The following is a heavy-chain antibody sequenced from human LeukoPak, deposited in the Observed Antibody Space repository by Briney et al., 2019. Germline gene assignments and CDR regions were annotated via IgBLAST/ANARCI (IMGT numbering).Heavy chain of an antibody. CDR1: GFTFDDYA. CDR3: ARDRGYSYADRDYYYGMDV. CDR2: IIWNSGSI. V-gene: IGHV3-9*01. D-gene: IGHD5-18*01. Sequence: GRSLRLSCAASGFTFDDYAMHWVRQAPGKGLEWVSGIIWNSGSIGYADSVKGRFTISRDNAKNSLYLQMNSLRAEDTAVYYCARDRGYSYADRDYYYGMDVWGQGTTVTVSS. J-gene: IGHJ6*02.